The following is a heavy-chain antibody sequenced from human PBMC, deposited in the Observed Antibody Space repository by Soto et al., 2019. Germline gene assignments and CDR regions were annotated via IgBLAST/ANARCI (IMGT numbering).Heavy chain of an antibody. CDR2: ISSSGVST. J-gene: IGHJ4*02. Sequence: PGGSLRLSCAASGFTFSTYAMSWVRQAPGKGLEWVSGISSSGVSTYYADSVKGRFTISRENSKNTLCLQMNSLRAEDTAVYYGAKDRVVVTAIGAYYFDYWGQGTLVTVSS. CDR1: GFTFSTYA. V-gene: IGHV3-23*01. CDR3: AKDRVVVTAIGAYYFDY. D-gene: IGHD2-21*02.